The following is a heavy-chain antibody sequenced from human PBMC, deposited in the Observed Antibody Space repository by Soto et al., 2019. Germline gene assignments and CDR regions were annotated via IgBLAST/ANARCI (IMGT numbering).Heavy chain of an antibody. D-gene: IGHD4-17*01. Sequence: GGSLRLSCAASGFTFSSYAMHWVRQAPGKGLEWVAVISYDGSNKYYADSVKGRFTISRDNSKNTLYLQMNSLRAEDTAVYYCARDYGDYGGLRWGQGTLVTVSS. CDR3: ARDYGDYGGLR. V-gene: IGHV3-30-3*01. CDR1: GFTFSSYA. J-gene: IGHJ4*02. CDR2: ISYDGSNK.